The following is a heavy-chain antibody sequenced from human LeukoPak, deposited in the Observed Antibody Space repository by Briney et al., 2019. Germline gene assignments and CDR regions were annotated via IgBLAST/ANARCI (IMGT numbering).Heavy chain of an antibody. J-gene: IGHJ6*02. Sequence: ASVKVSCKASGYTFTSYAMNWVRQAPGQGLEWMGWINTNTGNPTYAQGFTGRFVFSLDTSVSTAYLQTSSLKAEDTAVYYCARDWVPSSIPYYYGMDVWGQGTTVTVSS. D-gene: IGHD6-13*01. V-gene: IGHV7-4-1*02. CDR3: ARDWVPSSIPYYYGMDV. CDR2: INTNTGNP. CDR1: GYTFTSYA.